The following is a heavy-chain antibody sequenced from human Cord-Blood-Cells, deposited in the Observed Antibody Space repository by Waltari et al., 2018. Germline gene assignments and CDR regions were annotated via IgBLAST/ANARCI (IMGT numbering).Heavy chain of an antibody. J-gene: IGHJ4*02. CDR1: GFTFDDYA. CDR3: AKGGIAASFDY. Sequence: EVQLVEFGGGLVQPGRSLMLSFAASGFTFDDYAMPWARQAPGKGLEWVSGISWNSGSIGYADSVKGRFTISRDNAKNSLYLQMNSLRAEDTALYYCAKGGIAASFDYWGQGTLVTVSS. V-gene: IGHV3-9*01. D-gene: IGHD6-13*01. CDR2: ISWNSGSI.